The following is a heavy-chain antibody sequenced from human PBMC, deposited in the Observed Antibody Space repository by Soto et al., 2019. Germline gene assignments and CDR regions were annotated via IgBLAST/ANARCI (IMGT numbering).Heavy chain of an antibody. CDR1: GGTFSSYA. CDR2: IIPIFGTA. Sequence: SVKVSCKASGGTFSSYAISWVRQAPGQGLEWMGGIIPIFGTANYSQKFQGRVTITRDTSASTAYMELSSLRSEDTAVYYCARDMGGSGWYGGGYYYYGMDVWGQGTTVTVSS. V-gene: IGHV1-69*05. J-gene: IGHJ6*02. CDR3: ARDMGGSGWYGGGYYYYGMDV. D-gene: IGHD6-19*01.